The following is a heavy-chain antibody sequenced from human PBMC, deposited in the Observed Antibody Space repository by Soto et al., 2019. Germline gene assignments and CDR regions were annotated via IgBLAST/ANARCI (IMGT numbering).Heavy chain of an antibody. CDR2: IIPSFGTA. V-gene: IGHV1-69*12. J-gene: IGHJ6*02. D-gene: IGHD3-16*01. CDR1: GGTFSSYA. Sequence: QVQLVQSGAEVKKPGSSVKVSCKASGGTFSSYAISWERQAPGQGLEWMGGIIPSFGTANYAQKFQGRVTITADESTRTAYMGLSSLRSEDTAVYYCASKGFAEGGYDYYGMDVWGQGTTVTVSS. CDR3: ASKGFAEGGYDYYGMDV.